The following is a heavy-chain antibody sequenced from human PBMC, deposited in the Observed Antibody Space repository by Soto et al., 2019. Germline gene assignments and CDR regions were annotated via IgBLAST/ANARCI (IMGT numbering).Heavy chain of an antibody. J-gene: IGHJ4*02. D-gene: IGHD3-10*01. CDR3: ARHYGSGSNYFDY. CDR2: ITSDGTT. Sequence: EVQLLESGGDLVQPGGSLRLSCAASGFTFSTYVMSWVRQAPGKGLKWVSGITSDGTTFYADSLKGHFTISRDNSKNTVFLQMNSLRAEGTAVYYCARHYGSGSNYFDYWGQGILVTVSS. V-gene: IGHV3-23*01. CDR1: GFTFSTYV.